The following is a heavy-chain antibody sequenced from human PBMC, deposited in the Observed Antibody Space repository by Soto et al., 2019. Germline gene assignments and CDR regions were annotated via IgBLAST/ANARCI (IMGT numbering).Heavy chain of an antibody. CDR3: ARHGGWIAPFDY. V-gene: IGHV4-39*01. D-gene: IGHD2-2*03. CDR2: IYYSGST. Sequence: SETLSLTCTVSGGSISSSSYYWGWIRQPPGKGLEWIGSIYYSGSTYYNPSLKSRVPISVDTSKNQFSLKLSSVTAADTAVYYCARHGGWIAPFDYWGQGTLVTVSS. J-gene: IGHJ4*02. CDR1: GGSISSSSYY.